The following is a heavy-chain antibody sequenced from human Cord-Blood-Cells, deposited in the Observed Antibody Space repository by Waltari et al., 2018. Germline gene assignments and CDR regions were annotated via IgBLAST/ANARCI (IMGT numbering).Heavy chain of an antibody. CDR3: ARRCSGGSCYSDYYYGMDV. D-gene: IGHD2-15*01. CDR1: GGTFSSYA. Sequence: QVQLVQSGAEVKKPGSSVKVSCKASGGTFSSYAISWVRQATGQGLEWMGGIIPIFGTANYAQKFQGRVTITADESTSTAYMELSSLRSEDTAVYYCARRCSGGSCYSDYYYGMDVWGQGTTVTVSS. V-gene: IGHV1-69*01. J-gene: IGHJ6*02. CDR2: IIPIFGTA.